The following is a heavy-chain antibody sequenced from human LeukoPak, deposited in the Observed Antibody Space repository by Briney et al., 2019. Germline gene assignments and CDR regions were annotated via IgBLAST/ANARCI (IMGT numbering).Heavy chain of an antibody. CDR3: AKVQFNWVPIDY. Sequence: PGGSLRLSCAASGFTFSNFAIRWVRQVPGKGLEWVSSIDGSGDKTHYPDSVRGRFTVSRDNSKNTLYLQMNSVRVEDTATYFCAKVQFNWVPIDYWGQGTPVIVSS. V-gene: IGHV3-23*01. J-gene: IGHJ4*02. CDR2: IDGSGDKT. D-gene: IGHD7-27*01. CDR1: GFTFSNFA.